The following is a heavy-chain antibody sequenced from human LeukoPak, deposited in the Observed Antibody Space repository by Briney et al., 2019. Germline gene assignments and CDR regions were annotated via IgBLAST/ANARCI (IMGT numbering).Heavy chain of an antibody. CDR2: ISYDGSNK. Sequence: GGSLRLSCAASGFTFSSYAMHWVRQAPGKGLEWVAVISYDGSNKYYADSVKGRFTISRDNPKNTLYLQMNSLRAEDTAVYYCARDSPGYGGTVFDYWGQGTLVTVSS. CDR1: GFTFSSYA. CDR3: ARDSPGYGGTVFDY. J-gene: IGHJ4*02. D-gene: IGHD5-12*01. V-gene: IGHV3-30-3*01.